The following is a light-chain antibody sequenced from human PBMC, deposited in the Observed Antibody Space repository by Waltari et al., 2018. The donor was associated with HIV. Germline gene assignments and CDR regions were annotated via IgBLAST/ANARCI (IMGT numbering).Light chain of an antibody. CDR1: SSDVGGYNY. Sequence: QSALTQPASVSGSPGQSITISCTGASSDVGGYNYVSWYQQHPDKAPNVIIYEVSNRPSGVANRFSGAKSGNTASLTISGLQAEDEAEYYCSSYTGSSTLVFGGGTKVTVL. CDR3: SSYTGSSTLV. J-gene: IGLJ3*02. CDR2: EVS. V-gene: IGLV2-14*01.